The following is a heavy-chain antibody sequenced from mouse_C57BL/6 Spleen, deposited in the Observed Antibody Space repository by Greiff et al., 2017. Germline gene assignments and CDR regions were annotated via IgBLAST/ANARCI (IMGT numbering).Heavy chain of an antibody. V-gene: IGHV1-59*01. D-gene: IGHD2-1*01. J-gene: IGHJ2*01. CDR1: GYTFTSYW. CDR3: AREDGNPTRDY. CDR2: IDPSDSYT. Sequence: QVQLQQPGAELVRPGTSVKLSCKASGYTFTSYWMHWVKQRPGQGLEWIGVIDPSDSYTNYNQKFKGKATLTVDTSSSTAYMQLSSLTSEDSAVYYCAREDGNPTRDYWGQGTTRTVSS.